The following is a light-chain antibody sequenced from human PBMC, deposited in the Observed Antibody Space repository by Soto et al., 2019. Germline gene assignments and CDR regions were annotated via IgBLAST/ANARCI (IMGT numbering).Light chain of an antibody. CDR3: QSYDSSLSGLV. J-gene: IGLJ2*01. Sequence: QSVLTQPPSVSGAPGQRVTLSCTGSSSNIGAGYDVHWYQQLPGTTRKLLIYGNSNRPSGVPDLFSGSKSGTSASLAITGLQAEDEADYYCQSYDSSLSGLVFGEGTKLTVL. CDR2: GNS. V-gene: IGLV1-40*01. CDR1: SSNIGAGYD.